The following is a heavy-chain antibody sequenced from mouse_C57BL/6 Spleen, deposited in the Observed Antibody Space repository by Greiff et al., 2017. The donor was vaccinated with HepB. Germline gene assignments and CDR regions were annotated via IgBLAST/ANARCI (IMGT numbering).Heavy chain of an antibody. CDR2: IDPSDSYT. V-gene: IGHV1-59*01. D-gene: IGHD1-1*01. CDR3: ARFITTVVAEAY. CDR1: GYTFTSYW. Sequence: VQLQQPGAELVRPGTSVKLSCKASGYTFTSYWMHWVKQRPGQGLEWIGVIDPSDSYTNYNQKFKGKATLTVDTSSSTAYMQLSSLTSEDSAVYYCARFITTVVAEAYWGQGTLVTVSA. J-gene: IGHJ3*01.